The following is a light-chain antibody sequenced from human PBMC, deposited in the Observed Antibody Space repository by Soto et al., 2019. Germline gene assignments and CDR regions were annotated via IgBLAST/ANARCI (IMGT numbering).Light chain of an antibody. J-gene: IGKJ4*01. V-gene: IGKV1-39*01. Sequence: DIQMTQSPSSLSASVGDRVTITCRASQSISSYLNWYQQKPGKAPKLLIYAASSLRSGVPSRFVGSGSGTDFTLTITSLQPEDFATYYCQQSHSTPTFGGGTKVDIK. CDR2: AAS. CDR1: QSISSY. CDR3: QQSHSTPT.